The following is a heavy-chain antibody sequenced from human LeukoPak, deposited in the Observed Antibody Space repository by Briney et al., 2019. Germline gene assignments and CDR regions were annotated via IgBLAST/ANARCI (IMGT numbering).Heavy chain of an antibody. CDR2: INSDGSRT. CDR3: AKDFGGLEDY. D-gene: IGHD3-10*01. Sequence: GGSLRLSCAASGFTFSSHWMHWVRQGPGKGLVWVSRINSDGSRTIYADSVKGRFTISRDSAKNTLYLQMNSLRAEDTAVYYCAKDFGGLEDYWGQGMLVTVSS. J-gene: IGHJ4*02. V-gene: IGHV3-74*01. CDR1: GFTFSSHW.